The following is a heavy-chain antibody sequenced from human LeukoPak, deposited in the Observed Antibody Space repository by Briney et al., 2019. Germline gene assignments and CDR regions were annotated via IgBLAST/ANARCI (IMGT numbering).Heavy chain of an antibody. D-gene: IGHD3-9*01. CDR1: GGSISSSSYY. V-gene: IGHV4-39*01. J-gene: IGHJ5*02. CDR2: IYYSGST. CDR3: ARLLPEIYTGYYRSGGWFDP. Sequence: SETLSLTCTVSGGSISSSSYYWGWIRQPPGKGLEWIGNIYYSGSTYYNPSLKRRVTISVDTSKNQFSLKLSSVTAADTAVYYCARLLPEIYTGYYRSGGWFDPWGQGTLVTVSS.